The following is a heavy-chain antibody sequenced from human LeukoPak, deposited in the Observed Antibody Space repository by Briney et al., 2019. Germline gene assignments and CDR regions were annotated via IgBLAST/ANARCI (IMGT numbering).Heavy chain of an antibody. CDR3: ARDAQSETLDV. Sequence: GGSLRLSYVGSGFIFSNHPMHWVRQAPGRGLEWVAVVSSDGTNKFHTDSVKGRFTISKDNFKNTLWLQMNSLRDEDTAIYYCARDAQSETLDVWGQGTMVTVS. D-gene: IGHD1-14*01. CDR2: VSSDGTNK. V-gene: IGHV3-30-3*01. J-gene: IGHJ3*01. CDR1: GFIFSNHP.